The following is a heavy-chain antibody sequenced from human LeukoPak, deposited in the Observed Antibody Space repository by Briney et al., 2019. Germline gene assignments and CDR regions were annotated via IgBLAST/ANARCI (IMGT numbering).Heavy chain of an antibody. V-gene: IGHV4-4*07. CDR2: IYTSGST. D-gene: IGHD5-18*01. Sequence: SETLSLTCTVSGGSISSYYWSWIRQPAGKGLEWIGRIYTSGSTNYNSSLKSRVTMSVDTSKNQFSLKLSSVTAADTAVYYCARRENVDTAMVTADFDYWGQGTLVTVSS. CDR3: ARRENVDTAMVTADFDY. CDR1: GGSISSYY. J-gene: IGHJ4*02.